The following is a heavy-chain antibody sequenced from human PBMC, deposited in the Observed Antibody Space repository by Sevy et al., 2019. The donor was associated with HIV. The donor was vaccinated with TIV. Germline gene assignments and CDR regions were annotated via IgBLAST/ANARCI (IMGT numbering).Heavy chain of an antibody. J-gene: IGHJ4*02. CDR1: GFTFSSYA. CDR3: AKLLGSLMVRGVIPYFDY. CDR2: ISGSGGST. Sequence: GGSLRLSCAASGFTFSSYAMSWVRQAPGKGLEWVSAISGSGGSTYYADSVKGRFTISRDNSKNTLYLQMNSLRAEDTAVYYCAKLLGSLMVRGVIPYFDYWGQGTLVTVSS. V-gene: IGHV3-23*01. D-gene: IGHD3-10*01.